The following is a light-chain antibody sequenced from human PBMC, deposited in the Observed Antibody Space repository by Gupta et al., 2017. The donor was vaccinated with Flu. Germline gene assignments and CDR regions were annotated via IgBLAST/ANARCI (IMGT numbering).Light chain of an antibody. V-gene: IGKV1-5*03. Sequence: GDRVTITCRASQSISSWVAWYQQKPGKAPKLLIYKASSLESGVPSRFSGSGAGTEFTLTISSLQPDDFATYYCQQYNSYSQTFGQGTKVEIK. CDR2: KAS. CDR1: QSISSW. J-gene: IGKJ1*01. CDR3: QQYNSYSQT.